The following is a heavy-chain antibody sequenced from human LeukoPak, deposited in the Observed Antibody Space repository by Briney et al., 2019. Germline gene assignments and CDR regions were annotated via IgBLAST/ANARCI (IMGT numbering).Heavy chain of an antibody. V-gene: IGHV3-23*01. J-gene: IGHJ6*02. CDR3: AGGRGDVVRRGLRSYYYYGMDV. CDR1: GFTFSSYA. Sequence: PGGSLRLSCAASGFTFSSYAMSWVRQAPGKGLEWVSSISGSDGSTYYADSVKGRFTISRDNSKNTLYLQMNSLRAEDTAVYYCAGGRGDVVRRGLRSYYYYGMDVWGQGTTVTVSS. D-gene: IGHD3-22*01. CDR2: ISGSDGST.